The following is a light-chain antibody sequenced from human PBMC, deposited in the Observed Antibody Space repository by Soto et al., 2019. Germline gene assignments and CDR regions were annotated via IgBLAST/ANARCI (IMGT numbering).Light chain of an antibody. V-gene: IGKV3-15*01. CDR2: GAS. CDR3: QQYNNWPPTWT. Sequence: EIVMTQSPATLSVSPGERATLSCRASRSVSNNLAWYQQKPGQAPRLLIYGASTRATGFPARFSCSGSGTEITLTLSSLQSEDFAGYYCQQYNNWPPTWTFGQGTKVEIK. J-gene: IGKJ1*01. CDR1: RSVSNN.